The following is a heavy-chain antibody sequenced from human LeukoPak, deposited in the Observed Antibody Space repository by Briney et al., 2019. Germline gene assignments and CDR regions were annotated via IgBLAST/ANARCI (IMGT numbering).Heavy chain of an antibody. CDR1: GFTFSSYS. V-gene: IGHV3-21*04. D-gene: IGHD6-13*01. CDR3: ARELNGYSSSWYDY. J-gene: IGHJ4*02. Sequence: GGSLRLSCAASGFTFSSYSMNWVRQAPGKGLEWVSSISSSSSYIYYADSVKGRFTISRDNAKNSLYLQMNSLRAEDTAVYYCARELNGYSSSWYDYWGQGTLVTVSS. CDR2: ISSSSSYI.